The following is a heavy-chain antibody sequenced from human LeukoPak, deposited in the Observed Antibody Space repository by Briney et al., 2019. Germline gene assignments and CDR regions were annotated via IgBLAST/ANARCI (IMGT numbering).Heavy chain of an antibody. J-gene: IGHJ4*02. Sequence: GGSLRLSCAASGFTFSSYATSWVRQAPGKGLEWVSAISGSGGSTYYADSVKGRFTISRDNSKNTLYLQMNSLRAEDTAVYYCASADYYDSSGYWMGFDYWGQGTLVTVSS. V-gene: IGHV3-23*01. CDR2: ISGSGGST. D-gene: IGHD3-22*01. CDR3: ASADYYDSSGYWMGFDY. CDR1: GFTFSSYA.